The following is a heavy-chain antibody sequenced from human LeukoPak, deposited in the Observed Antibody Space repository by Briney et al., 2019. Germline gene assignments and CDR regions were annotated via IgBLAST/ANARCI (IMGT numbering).Heavy chain of an antibody. D-gene: IGHD2-21*01. Sequence: GGSLRLSCAASGLTVSSNYMSWVRQAPGKGLEWVSVIYSGGSTYYADSEKGRFTISRDNSKNTLYLQMNSLRAEDTAVYYCARVVAPLYYFDYWGQGTLVTVSS. CDR3: ARVVAPLYYFDY. CDR2: IYSGGST. CDR1: GLTVSSNY. V-gene: IGHV3-66*01. J-gene: IGHJ4*02.